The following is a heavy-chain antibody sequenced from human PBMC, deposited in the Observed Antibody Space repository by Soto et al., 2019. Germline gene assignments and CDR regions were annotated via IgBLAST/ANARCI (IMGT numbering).Heavy chain of an antibody. CDR3: GGDSSGYYYPDVFDI. CDR1: GFTFSSYD. D-gene: IGHD3-22*01. CDR2: ISSNSYTI. V-gene: IGHV3-48*02. Sequence: GSLRLSCAASGFTFSSYDMNWVRQAPGKGLEWVSYISSNSYTIYYADSVKGRFTISRDNAKNSLYLQMNSLRDEDTAVYYCGGDSSGYYYPDVFDIWGQGTMVTVSS. J-gene: IGHJ3*02.